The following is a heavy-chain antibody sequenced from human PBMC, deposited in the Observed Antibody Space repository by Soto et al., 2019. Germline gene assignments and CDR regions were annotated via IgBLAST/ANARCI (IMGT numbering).Heavy chain of an antibody. D-gene: IGHD3-22*01. CDR1: GGTVASSHW. Sequence: SETLSLTCGVSGGTVASSHWWSWVRQSPSRGLEWIGYIYYSGSTYYSPSLKSRVTISVDTSKNQFSLKLSSVTAADTAVYYCAREKGDYYDSSAHLDLWGRGTLVTVSS. V-gene: IGHV4-4*02. CDR2: IYYSGST. CDR3: AREKGDYYDSSAHLDL. J-gene: IGHJ2*01.